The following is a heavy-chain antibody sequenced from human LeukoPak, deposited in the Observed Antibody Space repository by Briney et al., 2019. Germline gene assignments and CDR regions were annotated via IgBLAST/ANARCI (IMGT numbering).Heavy chain of an antibody. D-gene: IGHD2-21*01. Sequence: SETLSLTCAVYGGSFSGYYWSWIRQPPGKGLEWIGEINHSGSTNYNPSLKSRVTISVDTSKNQFSLKLNSVTAADTAVYYCARESSRGDVDYWGQGTLVTVSS. CDR2: INHSGST. J-gene: IGHJ4*02. CDR3: ARESSRGDVDY. V-gene: IGHV4-34*01. CDR1: GGSFSGYY.